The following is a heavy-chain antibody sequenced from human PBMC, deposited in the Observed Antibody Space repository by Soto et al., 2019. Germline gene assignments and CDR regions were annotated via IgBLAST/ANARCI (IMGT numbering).Heavy chain of an antibody. J-gene: IGHJ6*02. D-gene: IGHD3-10*01. CDR3: AKASGRVHYGMHV. Sequence: QPGGSLRLSCAASGFPFSMFAMNWVRQAPGKGLEWVSGIRGSGGGTYYADSVKGRFTISRDDSRNMLYLEMNTLRGEDTAVYYCAKASGRVHYGMHVWGQGTTVTVS. CDR2: IRGSGGGT. V-gene: IGHV3-23*01. CDR1: GFPFSMFA.